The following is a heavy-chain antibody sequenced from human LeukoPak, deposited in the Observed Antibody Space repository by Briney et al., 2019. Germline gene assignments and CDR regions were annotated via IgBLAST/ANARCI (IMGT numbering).Heavy chain of an antibody. D-gene: IGHD3-22*01. CDR2: ISGSGGST. J-gene: IGHJ4*02. CDR1: GFTFSSYA. CDR3: ARESYDSSGYYFDY. Sequence: GGSLRLSCAASGFTFSSYAMSWVRQAPGKGLEWVPAISGSGGSTYYADSVKGRFTISKDNSKNTLYLQMNSLRAEDTAVYYCARESYDSSGYYFDYWGQGTLVTVSS. V-gene: IGHV3-23*01.